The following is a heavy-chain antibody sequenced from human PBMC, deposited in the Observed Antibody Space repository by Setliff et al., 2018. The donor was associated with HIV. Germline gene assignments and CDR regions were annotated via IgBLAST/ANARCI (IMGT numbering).Heavy chain of an antibody. CDR2: IKHQDVGGTA. Sequence: KPGGSLRLSCAASGFTFNSAWMTWVRQAPGKGLEWVGHIKHQDVGGTAEYAAPVKGRFTISRDDSKNTVYLQMNSLKTEDTAVYFCTTDHDGSGRYYVTQVSWGQGTLVTVSS. D-gene: IGHD3-22*01. V-gene: IGHV3-15*01. CDR1: GFTFNSAW. CDR3: TTDHDGSGRYYVTQVS. J-gene: IGHJ1*01.